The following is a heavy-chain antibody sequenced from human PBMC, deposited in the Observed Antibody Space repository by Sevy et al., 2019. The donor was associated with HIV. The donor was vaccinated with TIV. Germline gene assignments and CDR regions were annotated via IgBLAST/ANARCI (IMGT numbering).Heavy chain of an antibody. V-gene: IGHV3-21*01. CDR2: ISSSSTCI. J-gene: IGHJ6*02. CDR3: ARDLVIPATTDYFYYGMDV. D-gene: IGHD2-15*01. CDR1: GFTIRTYN. Sequence: GGSLRLSCAASGFTIRTYNMNWVRQAPGKGLEWVSSISSSSTCIYYGGSVNGRFTISRDNAKNSLYLQMSSLRAEDTAVYYYARDLVIPATTDYFYYGMDVWGQGTTVTVSS.